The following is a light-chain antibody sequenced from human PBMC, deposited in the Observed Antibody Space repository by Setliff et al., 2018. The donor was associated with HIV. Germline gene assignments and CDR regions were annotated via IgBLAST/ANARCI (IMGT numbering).Light chain of an antibody. CDR3: SSYGGSDNLAI. V-gene: IGLV2-8*01. CDR2: EVN. J-gene: IGLJ2*01. Sequence: QSALIQPPSASGCLGQSVTISCTGTRNDVGRYNFVSWYRQYPGKAPKLLIYEVNKRPSGVPDRFSGSKSGNTASLTVSGLQVEDEADYYCSSYGGSDNLAIFGGGTKVTV. CDR1: RNDVGRYNF.